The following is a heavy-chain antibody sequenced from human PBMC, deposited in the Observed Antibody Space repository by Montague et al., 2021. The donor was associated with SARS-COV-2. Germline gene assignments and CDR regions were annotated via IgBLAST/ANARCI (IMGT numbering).Heavy chain of an antibody. CDR3: ARGRITMIVVVPHNAFDI. Sequence: SLRLSGAASGFTFSGYEMNWVRQAPGKGLEWVSYISSSGSTIYYADSAKGRFTISRDNAKNSLYLQMNSLRAEDTAVYYCARGRITMIVVVPHNAFDIWGQGTMVTVSS. CDR1: GFTFSGYE. V-gene: IGHV3-48*03. J-gene: IGHJ3*02. CDR2: ISSSGSTI. D-gene: IGHD3-22*01.